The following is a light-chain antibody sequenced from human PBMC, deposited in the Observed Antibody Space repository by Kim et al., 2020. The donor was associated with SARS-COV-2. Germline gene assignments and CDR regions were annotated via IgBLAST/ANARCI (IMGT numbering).Light chain of an antibody. Sequence: ELTQPPSASGTPGQRVTISCSGSSSNIGSNYVYWYQQLPGTAPKLLIYRNNQWPSGVPDRFSGSKSGTSASLAISGLRSEDEADYYCAAWDDSLSGAVFGGGTQLTVL. CDR2: RNN. J-gene: IGLJ7*01. CDR1: SSNIGSNY. V-gene: IGLV1-47*01. CDR3: AAWDDSLSGAV.